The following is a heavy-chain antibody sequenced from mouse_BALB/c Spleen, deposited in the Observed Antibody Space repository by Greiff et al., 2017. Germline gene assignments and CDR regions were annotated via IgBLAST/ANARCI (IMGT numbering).Heavy chain of an antibody. CDR2: IWTGGGT. V-gene: IGHV2-9-2*01. D-gene: IGHD2-1*01. CDR1: GFSLTSYD. CDR3: VRDGKEGDYAMDY. Sequence: VQGVESGPGLVAPSQSLSITCTVSGFSLTSYDISWIRQPPGKGLEWLGVIWTGGGTNYNSAFMSRLSISKDNSKSQVFLKMNSLQTDDTAIYYCVRDGKEGDYAMDYWGQGTSVTVSS. J-gene: IGHJ4*01.